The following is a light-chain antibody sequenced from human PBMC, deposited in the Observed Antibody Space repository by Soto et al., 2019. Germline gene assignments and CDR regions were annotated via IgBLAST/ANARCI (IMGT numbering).Light chain of an antibody. CDR1: SSDVGGYNY. CDR2: EVS. V-gene: IGLV2-8*01. J-gene: IGLJ1*01. CDR3: SSYAGSNNFGV. Sequence: QSGLTQPPSASGSPGQSVTISCTGTSSDVGGYNYVSWYQQHPGKAPKLMIYEVSKRPSGVPDRFSGSKSGNTAYLTVSGLQAEDEADYYCSSYAGSNNFGVFGTGTKVTVL.